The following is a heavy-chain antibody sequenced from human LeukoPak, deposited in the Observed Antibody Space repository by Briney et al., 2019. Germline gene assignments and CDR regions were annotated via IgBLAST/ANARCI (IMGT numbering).Heavy chain of an antibody. D-gene: IGHD1-14*01. CDR2: FDPEDGEI. CDR1: GYSLNELS. CDR3: ATDQVRYRFDY. Sequence: ASVKVSCKVSGYSLNELSMHWVRQAPGKGLEWVGGFDPEDGEIIYAQKFQGRVSMTEDTSTDTAYMELSSLTSEDTAVYYCATDQVRYRFDYWGQGTLVTVSS. V-gene: IGHV1-24*01. J-gene: IGHJ4*02.